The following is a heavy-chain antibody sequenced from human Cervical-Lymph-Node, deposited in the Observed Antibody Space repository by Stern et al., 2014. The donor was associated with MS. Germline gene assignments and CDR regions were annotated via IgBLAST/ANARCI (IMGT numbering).Heavy chain of an antibody. CDR2: IYNSGST. V-gene: IGHV4-59*01. CDR1: GGSISSSY. Sequence: QVQLQESGPGLVEPSETLSLTCIVSGGSISSSYWSWIRQPPGKGLEWIGYIYNSGSTSYNPSLKSRVTISADTSKNQFSLKLRSVTAADTAVYYCARGPLKFDYWGQGTLVTVSS. J-gene: IGHJ4*02. CDR3: ARGPLKFDY.